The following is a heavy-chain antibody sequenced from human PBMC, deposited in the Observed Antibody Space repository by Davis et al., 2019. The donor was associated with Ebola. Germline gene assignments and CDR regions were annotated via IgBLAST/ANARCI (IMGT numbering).Heavy chain of an antibody. CDR2: INPSGGST. Sequence: ASVKVSCKASGYTFTGYYMHWVRQAPGQGLEWMGIINPSGGSTSYAQKFQGRVTMTRDTSTSTVYMELSSLRSEDTAVYYCARGGSDYGGNSFPYYYYGMDVWGQGTTVTVSS. J-gene: IGHJ6*02. V-gene: IGHV1-46*01. CDR1: GYTFTGYY. CDR3: ARGGSDYGGNSFPYYYYGMDV. D-gene: IGHD4-23*01.